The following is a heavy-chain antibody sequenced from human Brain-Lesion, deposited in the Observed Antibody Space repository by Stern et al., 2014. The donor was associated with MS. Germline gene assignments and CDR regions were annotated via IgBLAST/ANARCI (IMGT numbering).Heavy chain of an antibody. D-gene: IGHD3-9*01. CDR1: GGFISSGNYY. V-gene: IGHV4-61*02. CDR3: ARGYYDVLTDNGGHGFDI. J-gene: IGHJ3*02. CDR2: IYSKGGP. Sequence: QVPLQESGPGLVKPSQTLSLTCTVSGGFISSGNYYWSWFRRPAGKGLVWIVRIYSKGGPKYTPSLKGRAPISADTPTNQFSRNLSSLTAADTAVYFCARGYYDVLTDNGGHGFDIWGQGIMVTVSS.